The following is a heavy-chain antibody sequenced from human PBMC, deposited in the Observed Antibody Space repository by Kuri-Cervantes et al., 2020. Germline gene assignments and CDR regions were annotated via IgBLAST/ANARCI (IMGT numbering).Heavy chain of an antibody. CDR2: IKQDGSEK. D-gene: IGHD3-16*01. CDR3: ASLGVRNAFDI. CDR1: GFTVSSNY. Sequence: GGSLRLSCAASGFTVSSNYMSWVRQAPGKGLEWVANIKQDGSEKYYVDSVKGRFTISRDNAKNSLYLQMNSLRAEDTAVYYCASLGVRNAFDIWGQGTMVTVSS. V-gene: IGHV3-7*01. J-gene: IGHJ3*02.